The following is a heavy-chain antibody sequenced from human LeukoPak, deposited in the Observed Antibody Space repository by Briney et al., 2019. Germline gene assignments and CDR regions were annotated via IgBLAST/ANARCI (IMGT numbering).Heavy chain of an antibody. D-gene: IGHD6-13*01. CDR2: ISSSSSYI. V-gene: IGHV3-21*01. J-gene: IGHJ4*02. Sequence: GGSLRLSCAASGFTFSDNYMTWVRQAPGKGLEWVSSISSSSSYIYYADSVKGRFTISRDNAKNSLYLQMNSLRAEDTAVYYCAKFIAAPFYFDYRGQGTLVTVSS. CDR3: AKFIAAPFYFDY. CDR1: GFTFSDNY.